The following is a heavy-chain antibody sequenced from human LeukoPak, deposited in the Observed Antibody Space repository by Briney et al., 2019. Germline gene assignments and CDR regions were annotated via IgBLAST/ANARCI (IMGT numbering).Heavy chain of an antibody. V-gene: IGHV1-46*01. D-gene: IGHD3-3*01. CDR3: ARGLGGTYYDFWSGYLHYFDY. CDR1: GYTFTSYY. CDR2: INPSGGST. Sequence: ASVKVSCKASGYTFTSYYMHWVRQAPGQGLEWMGIINPSGGSTSYAQKFQGRVTMTRDTSTSTVYMELSSLRSEDTAVYYCARGLGGTYYDFWSGYLHYFDYWGQGTLVTVSS. J-gene: IGHJ4*02.